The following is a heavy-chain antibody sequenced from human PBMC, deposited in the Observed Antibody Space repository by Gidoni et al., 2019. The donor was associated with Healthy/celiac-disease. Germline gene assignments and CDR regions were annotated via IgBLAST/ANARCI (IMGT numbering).Heavy chain of an antibody. CDR2: IRRKTDGGIA. CDR3: TREYYDFWSGYNFDY. J-gene: IGHJ4*02. V-gene: IGHV3-15*07. D-gene: IGHD3-3*01. Sequence: EVQLVESGGCLVKPGGSLRLSCAASGFSFSNSWMNWVRQAPGKGLEWVGRIRRKTDGGIAEYAAPVKGRFTISRDDSKNTLYLQMNSLKTEDTAVYYCTREYYDFWSGYNFDYWGQGTLVTVSS. CDR1: GFSFSNSW.